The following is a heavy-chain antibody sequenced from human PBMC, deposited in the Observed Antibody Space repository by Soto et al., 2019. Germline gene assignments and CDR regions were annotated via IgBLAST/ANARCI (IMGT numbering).Heavy chain of an antibody. D-gene: IGHD3-22*01. CDR3: ARDLLFYYDSSGTPYYFDY. CDR2: INPSGGST. CDR1: GYTFTSYY. Sequence: ASVKVSCKASGYTFTSYYMHWVRQAPGQGLEWMGIINPSGGSTSYAQKFQGRVTMTRDTSTSTVYMELSSLRSEDTAVYYCARDLLFYYDSSGTPYYFDYWGQGNLVPVS. V-gene: IGHV1-46*01. J-gene: IGHJ4*02.